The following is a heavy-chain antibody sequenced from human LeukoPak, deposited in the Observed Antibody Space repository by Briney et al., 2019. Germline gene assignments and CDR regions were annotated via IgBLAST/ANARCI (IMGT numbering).Heavy chain of an antibody. Sequence: GASVKVSCKSSGYTFTSYGISWVRQAPGQGLEWMGWISAYNGNTDYAQKLQDRLTMTTDTSTSTAYMELRSLRSDDTAVYYCARDRRWIAAASTFGDYWGQGTLVTVSS. CDR2: ISAYNGNT. D-gene: IGHD6-13*01. CDR3: ARDRRWIAAASTFGDY. CDR1: GYTFTSYG. V-gene: IGHV1-18*01. J-gene: IGHJ4*02.